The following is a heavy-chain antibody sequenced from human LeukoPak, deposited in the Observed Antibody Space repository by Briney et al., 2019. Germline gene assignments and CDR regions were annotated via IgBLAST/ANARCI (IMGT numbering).Heavy chain of an antibody. CDR2: ISGSGGST. D-gene: IGHD1-26*01. J-gene: IGHJ4*02. CDR3: ARGGGNYEYYFDY. Sequence: GGSLRLSCAASGFTFSSYAMSWVRQAPGKGLEWVSAISGSGGSTYYADSVKGRFTISRDNSKNTLYLQMNSLRAEDTAVYYCARGGGNYEYYFDYWGQGTLVTVSS. CDR1: GFTFSSYA. V-gene: IGHV3-23*01.